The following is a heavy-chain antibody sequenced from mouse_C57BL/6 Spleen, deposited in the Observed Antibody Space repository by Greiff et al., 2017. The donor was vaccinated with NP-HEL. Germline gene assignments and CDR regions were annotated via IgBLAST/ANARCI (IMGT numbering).Heavy chain of an antibody. CDR1: GYTFTDYN. CDR2: INPNNGGT. Sequence: EVQLQQSGPELVKPGASVKIPCKASGYTFTDYNMDWVKQSHGKSLEWIGDINPNNGGTIYNQKFKGKATLTVDKSSSTAYMELRSLTSEDTAVYYCARDGDYDGDFDYWGQGTTLTVSS. D-gene: IGHD2-4*01. CDR3: ARDGDYDGDFDY. J-gene: IGHJ2*01. V-gene: IGHV1-18*01.